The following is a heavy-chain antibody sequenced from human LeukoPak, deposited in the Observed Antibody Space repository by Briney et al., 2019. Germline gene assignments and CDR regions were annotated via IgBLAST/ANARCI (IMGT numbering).Heavy chain of an antibody. Sequence: ASVKVSCKASGYTFTVYYMHWVRQAPGQGLEWMGWINPNSGGTNYAQKFQGRVTMTRDTSISTAYMELSRLRSDDTAVYYCARAVHKNSGIDYWGQGTLVTVSS. CDR1: GYTFTVYY. V-gene: IGHV1-2*02. J-gene: IGHJ4*02. CDR2: INPNSGGT. D-gene: IGHD6-25*01. CDR3: ARAVHKNSGIDY.